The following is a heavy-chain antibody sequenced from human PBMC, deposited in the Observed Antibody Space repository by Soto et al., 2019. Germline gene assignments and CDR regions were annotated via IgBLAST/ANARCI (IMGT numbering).Heavy chain of an antibody. D-gene: IGHD5-18*01. CDR2: IIPILGIA. V-gene: IGHV1-69*02. Sequence: QVQLVQSGAEVKKPGSSVKVSCKASGGTFSSYTISWVRPAPGQGLEWMGRIIPILGIANYAQKFQGRVTITADKSTSTAYMELSSLRSEDTAVYYCASQDTAMAFDYWGQGTLVTVSS. CDR3: ASQDTAMAFDY. CDR1: GGTFSSYT. J-gene: IGHJ4*02.